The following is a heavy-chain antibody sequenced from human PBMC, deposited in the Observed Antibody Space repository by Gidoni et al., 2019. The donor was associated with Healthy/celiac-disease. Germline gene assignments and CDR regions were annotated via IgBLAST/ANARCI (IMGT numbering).Heavy chain of an antibody. CDR2: ISWNSGSI. J-gene: IGHJ3*02. Sequence: EVQLVASGGGLVQPGRSLRLSCAASGFTFDDYALHWVRQAPGKGLEWVSGISWNSGSIGYADSVKGRFTISRDNAKNSLYLQMNSLRAEDTALYYCAKDLVYCGGDCYFDAFDIWGQGTMVTVSS. CDR3: AKDLVYCGGDCYFDAFDI. CDR1: GFTFDDYA. D-gene: IGHD2-21*01. V-gene: IGHV3-9*01.